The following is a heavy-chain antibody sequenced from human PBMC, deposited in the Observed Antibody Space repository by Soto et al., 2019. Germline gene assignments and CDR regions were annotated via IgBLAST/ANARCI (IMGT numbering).Heavy chain of an antibody. J-gene: IGHJ4*02. CDR2: ITATDGTT. D-gene: IGHD4-17*01. V-gene: IGHV3-23*01. CDR3: ARDYLDPYFAH. CDR1: GFTFRTFA. Sequence: EAQLLESGGGLVQPGGSLRLSCAASGFTFRTFAMTWVRQAPGKGLEWVSSITATDGTTYYADSVRGRFTISSDNSENTLSLQMNSLRAEDKAVYSCARDYLDPYFAHWGQGTLVTVSS.